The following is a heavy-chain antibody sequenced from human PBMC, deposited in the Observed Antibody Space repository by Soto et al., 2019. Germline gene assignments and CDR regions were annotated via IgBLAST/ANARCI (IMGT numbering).Heavy chain of an antibody. J-gene: IGHJ4*02. CDR3: ARGMTPPGAPAWYYFDS. D-gene: IGHD2-8*02. V-gene: IGHV4-4*07. CDR2: FSLSGTT. CDR1: GASITGSFF. Sequence: SETLSLTCTVSGASITGSFFWSWIRQPAGKGLEWIGRFSLSGTTNYNTSLRSRVTMSADVSKNQFSLRLTSVTAADTALYYCARGMTPPGAPAWYYFDSLGQGTLLTVSS.